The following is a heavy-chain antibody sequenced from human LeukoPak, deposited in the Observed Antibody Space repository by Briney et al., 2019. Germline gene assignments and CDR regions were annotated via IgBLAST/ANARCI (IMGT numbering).Heavy chain of an antibody. J-gene: IGHJ4*02. CDR3: ARLTWIQLWQARYYFDY. CDR2: INHSGST. D-gene: IGHD5-18*01. CDR1: GGSFSGYY. Sequence: PSETLSLTCAVYGGSFSGYYWSWIRQPPGKGLEWIGEINHSGSTNYNPSLKSRVTISVDTSKNQFSLKLSSVTAADTAVYYCARLTWIQLWQARYYFDYWGQGTLVTVSS. V-gene: IGHV4-34*01.